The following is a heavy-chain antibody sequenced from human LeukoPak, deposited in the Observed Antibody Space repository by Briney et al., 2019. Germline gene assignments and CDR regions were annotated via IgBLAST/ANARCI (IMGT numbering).Heavy chain of an antibody. J-gene: IGHJ5*02. CDR3: ARVGYCSTGNCYSDWFDP. Sequence: ASVKVSCKASGYTFTGYYVHWVRQAPGQGLEWMGWINPHSGGTNYAQKFQGRVTMTRDTSISTAYMELSRLRFDDMAVYYCARVGYCSTGNCYSDWFDPWGQGTLVTVSS. V-gene: IGHV1-2*02. D-gene: IGHD2-15*01. CDR1: GYTFTGYY. CDR2: INPHSGGT.